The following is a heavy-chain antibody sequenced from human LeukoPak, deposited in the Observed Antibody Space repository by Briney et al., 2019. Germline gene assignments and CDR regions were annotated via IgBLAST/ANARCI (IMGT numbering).Heavy chain of an antibody. D-gene: IGHD1-26*01. CDR2: ISGSGDNT. CDR3: AKDGDTMSGTYYYDMDV. Sequence: GGSLRLSCAASGFTFSSYAMNWVRQAPGKGLEWISSISGSGDNTYYADSVKGRFTISRDNSKNTLYLQMNSLRGEDTAVYYCAKDGDTMSGTYYYDMDVWGKGTTVTIS. J-gene: IGHJ6*03. V-gene: IGHV3-23*01. CDR1: GFTFSSYA.